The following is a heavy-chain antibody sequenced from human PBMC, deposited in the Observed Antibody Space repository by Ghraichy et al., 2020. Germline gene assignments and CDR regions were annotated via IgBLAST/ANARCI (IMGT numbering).Heavy chain of an antibody. CDR3: AREGYCTGGVCYIWGYFDY. V-gene: IGHV3-7*01. D-gene: IGHD2-8*02. CDR1: GFTFSSYW. CDR2: IKQDGSEK. Sequence: GGSLRLSCAASGFTFSSYWMSWVRQAPGKGLEWVANIKQDGSEKYYVDSVKGRFTISRDNAKNSLYLQMNSLRAEDTAVYYCAREGYCTGGVCYIWGYFDYWGQGTLVTVSS. J-gene: IGHJ4*02.